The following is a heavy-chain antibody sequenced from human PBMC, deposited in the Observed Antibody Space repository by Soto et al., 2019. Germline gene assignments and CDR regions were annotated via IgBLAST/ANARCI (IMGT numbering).Heavy chain of an antibody. D-gene: IGHD2-2*01. V-gene: IGHV1-69*02. CDR1: GGTLSSYT. CDR2: IIPILGIA. J-gene: IGHJ4*02. CDR3: AGRVPPAIMDY. Sequence: SVKVSCKASGGTLSSYTFSWVRQAPGQGLEWMGRIIPILGIANYAQKFQGRVTITADKSTSTAYMELSSLRSEDTAVYYCAGRVPPAIMDYGGQGTLVTVSS.